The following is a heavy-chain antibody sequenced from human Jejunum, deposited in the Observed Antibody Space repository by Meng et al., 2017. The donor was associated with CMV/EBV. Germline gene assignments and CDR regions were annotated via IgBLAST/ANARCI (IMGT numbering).Heavy chain of an antibody. CDR3: AKDRHGGNLGLLDY. V-gene: IGHV3-74*01. Sequence: VQLVESGGGLVPPGGSLRLSCAAAGFSFSSYWMHWVRQAPGKGLVWVSRIYSDGIIINYADSVKGRFTISRDNAKNTLYLQMNSLRAEDTAVYYCAKDRHGGNLGLLDYWGQGTLVTVSS. CDR2: IYSDGIII. J-gene: IGHJ4*02. D-gene: IGHD4-23*01. CDR1: GFSFSSYW.